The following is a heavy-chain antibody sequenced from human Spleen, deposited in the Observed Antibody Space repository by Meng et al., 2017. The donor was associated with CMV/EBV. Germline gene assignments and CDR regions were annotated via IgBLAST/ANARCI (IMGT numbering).Heavy chain of an antibody. V-gene: IGHV4-38-2*02. CDR1: AYSISSGYY. CDR3: ARAVKESGTIFGVGLYYFDY. J-gene: IGHJ4*02. D-gene: IGHD3-3*01. CDR2: IYHSGST. Sequence: SETLSLTCTVSAYSISSGYYWGWIRQPPGKGLEWIGSIYHSGSTYYNPSLKSRVTISVDKSKNQFSLKLSSVTAADTAVYYCARAVKESGTIFGVGLYYFDYWGQGTLVTVSS.